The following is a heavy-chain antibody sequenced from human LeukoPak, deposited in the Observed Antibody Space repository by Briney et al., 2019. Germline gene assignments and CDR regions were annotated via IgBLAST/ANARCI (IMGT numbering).Heavy chain of an antibody. Sequence: GASVKVSCKASGYTFTSYYMHWVRQAPGQGLEWMGWINPNSGGTSYAQKFQGRVTMTRDTSISTAYMELRRLRSDDSAVYSCARGDYGDYLGYYFDYWGQGTLVTVSS. CDR2: INPNSGGT. CDR3: ARGDYGDYLGYYFDY. CDR1: GYTFTSYY. V-gene: IGHV1-2*02. J-gene: IGHJ4*02. D-gene: IGHD4-17*01.